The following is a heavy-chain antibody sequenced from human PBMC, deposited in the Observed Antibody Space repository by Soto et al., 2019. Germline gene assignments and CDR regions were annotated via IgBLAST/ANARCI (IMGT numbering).Heavy chain of an antibody. Sequence: QVQLVQSGAEVKKPGASVKVSCQTSGFNFSTYYFNWVRQATGQGPEWMGWLNPRNGQTGYVQRFRGRVTMTRDTSIATVYLELSRLTSEDTAIYFCARETDTSMVDYWGQGTLVTVSS. CDR2: LNPRNGQT. D-gene: IGHD5-18*01. J-gene: IGHJ4*02. V-gene: IGHV1-8*01. CDR3: ARETDTSMVDY. CDR1: GFNFSTYY.